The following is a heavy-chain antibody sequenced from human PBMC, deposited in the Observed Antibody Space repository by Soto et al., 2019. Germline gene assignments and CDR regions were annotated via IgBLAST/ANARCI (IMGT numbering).Heavy chain of an antibody. CDR1: GYSFTSYY. V-gene: IGHV1-46*01. J-gene: IGHJ6*02. CDR2: INPSGGST. Sequence: ASVKVSCKASGYSFTSYYMHWVRQAPGQGLEWMGIINPSGGSTSYAQKFQGRVTMTRDTSTSTVYMELSSLRSEDTAVYYCARGGVAAADTYGMDVWGQGTTVTVSS. D-gene: IGHD2-15*01. CDR3: ARGGVAAADTYGMDV.